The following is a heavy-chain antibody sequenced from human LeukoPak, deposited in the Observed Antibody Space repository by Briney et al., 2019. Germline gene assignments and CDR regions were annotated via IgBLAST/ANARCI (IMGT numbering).Heavy chain of an antibody. CDR2: IIPIFGTA. V-gene: IGHV1-69*05. CDR3: XXXPIVYYDXXXYYLNXFXP. D-gene: IGHD3-22*01. CDR1: GGTFSSYA. Sequence: GSSVKVSCKASGGTFSSYAISWVRQAPGQGLEWMGRIIPIFGTANYAQKFQGRVTITTDESTSTAYMELSSLRSEDMAVYYCXXXPIVYYDXXXYYLNXFXPWGQGTLVTVSS. J-gene: IGHJ5*02.